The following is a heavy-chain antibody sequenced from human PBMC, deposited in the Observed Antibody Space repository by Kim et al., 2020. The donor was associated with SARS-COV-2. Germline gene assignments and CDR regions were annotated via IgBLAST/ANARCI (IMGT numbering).Heavy chain of an antibody. J-gene: IGHJ6*03. V-gene: IGHV3-7*01. CDR2: IKQDGSEK. Sequence: GGSLRLSCAASGFTFSSYWMSWVRQAPGKGLEWVANIKQDGSEKYYVDSVKGRCTISRDNAKNSLYLQMNSLRAEDTAVYYCARDQSRITIFGVVINYYYMDVWGKGTTVTVSS. CDR3: ARDQSRITIFGVVINYYYMDV. CDR1: GFTFSSYW. D-gene: IGHD3-3*01.